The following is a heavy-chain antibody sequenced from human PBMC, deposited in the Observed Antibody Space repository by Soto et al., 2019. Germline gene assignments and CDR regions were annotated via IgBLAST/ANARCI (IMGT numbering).Heavy chain of an antibody. CDR2: ISAYNGNT. V-gene: IGHV1-18*01. CDR3: AREQYYDFWSGYGTAFYGMDV. Sequence: GPVKVSCKASGYTFTSYGISWVRQAPGQGLEWMGWISAYNGNTNYAQKLQGRVTMTTDTSTSTAYMELRSLRSDDTAVYYCAREQYYDFWSGYGTAFYGMDVWGQGTTVTVSS. J-gene: IGHJ6*02. D-gene: IGHD3-3*01. CDR1: GYTFTSYG.